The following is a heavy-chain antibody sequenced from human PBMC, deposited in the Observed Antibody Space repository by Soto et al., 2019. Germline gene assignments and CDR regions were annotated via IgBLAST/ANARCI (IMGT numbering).Heavy chain of an antibody. CDR2: IKQDGSEK. CDR3: ARDVMHCSSTSCYKGY. Sequence: PGGSLRLSCAASGFTFSSYWMSWVRQAPGKGLEWVANIKQDGSEKYYVDSVKGRFTISRDNAKNSLYLQMNSLRAEDTAVYYCARDVMHCSSTSCYKGYWGQGTLVTVSS. V-gene: IGHV3-7*03. J-gene: IGHJ4*02. D-gene: IGHD2-2*02. CDR1: GFTFSSYW.